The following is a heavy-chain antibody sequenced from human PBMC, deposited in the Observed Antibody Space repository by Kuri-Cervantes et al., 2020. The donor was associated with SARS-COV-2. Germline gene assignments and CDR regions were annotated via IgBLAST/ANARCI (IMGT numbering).Heavy chain of an antibody. D-gene: IGHD7-27*01. CDR3: ARDLRLGKSLDY. V-gene: IGHV3-30-3*01. Sequence: GESLKISCTASGFNYVNYAMHWVRQAPGTGLEWVAVVSYNGTNKYYADSVKGRFTISRDNAKNSLYLQMSSLRAEDTAVYYCARDLRLGKSLDYWGQGTLVTVSS. CDR1: GFNYVNYA. CDR2: VSYNGTNK. J-gene: IGHJ4*02.